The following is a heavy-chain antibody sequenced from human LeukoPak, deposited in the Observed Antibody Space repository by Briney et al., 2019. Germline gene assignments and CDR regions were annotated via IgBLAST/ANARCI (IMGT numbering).Heavy chain of an antibody. Sequence: GSSVKVSCKSSGGTFSSYAISWVRQPPGQGLEWMGGVIPLFGTANYAQKFQGRVTITTDESTSTAYMELSSLRSEDTAVYYCASGYSSSNPLVGWYDQWAFDIWGQGTMVTVSS. CDR1: GGTFSSYA. D-gene: IGHD6-13*01. CDR2: VIPLFGTA. CDR3: ASGYSSSNPLVGWYDQWAFDI. J-gene: IGHJ3*02. V-gene: IGHV1-69*05.